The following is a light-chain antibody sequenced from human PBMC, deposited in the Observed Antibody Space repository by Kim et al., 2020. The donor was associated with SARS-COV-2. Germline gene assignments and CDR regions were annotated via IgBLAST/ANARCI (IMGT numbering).Light chain of an antibody. CDR3: QQYNSYPWT. CDR1: QSISSW. CDR2: DAS. V-gene: IGKV1-5*01. J-gene: IGKJ1*01. Sequence: DRVTITCRASQSISSWLAWYQQKPGKAPKLLTYDASSLESGVPSRFSGSGSGTEFTLTISSLQPDDFATYYCQQYNSYPWTFGQGTKVDIK.